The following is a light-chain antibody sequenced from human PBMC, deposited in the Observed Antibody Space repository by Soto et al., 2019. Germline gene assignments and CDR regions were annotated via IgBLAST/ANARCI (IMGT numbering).Light chain of an antibody. V-gene: IGKV3-20*01. J-gene: IGKJ1*01. CDR2: GAS. CDR1: QSVSSSY. CDR3: QQYGSSPLT. Sequence: EIVLTQSPGTLSLSPGERATLSCRASQSVSSSYLAWYQQKPGQAPRLLIYGASSRATGIPDRFSGSGSGTDFMFYIRRVEPEDFAVYCCQQYGSSPLTVGQGTKVEFK.